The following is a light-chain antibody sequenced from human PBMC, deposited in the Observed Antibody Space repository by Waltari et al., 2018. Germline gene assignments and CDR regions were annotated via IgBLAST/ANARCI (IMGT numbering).Light chain of an antibody. CDR3: SSYTSSSTWV. V-gene: IGLV2-14*03. J-gene: IGLJ3*02. CDR2: DVS. CDR1: SSDVGGFNL. Sequence: QSALTQPPPVSGSPGQSITISCPGTSSDVGGFNLVSWYKQHPGIAPKLMIYDVSNRPSGVSNRFSGSKSGNTASLTISGLQTEDEADYYCSSYTSSSTWVFGGGTRLTVL.